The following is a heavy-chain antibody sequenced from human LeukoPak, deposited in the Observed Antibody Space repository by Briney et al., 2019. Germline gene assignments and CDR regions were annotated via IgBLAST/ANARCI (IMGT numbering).Heavy chain of an antibody. CDR2: SKTIGDT. J-gene: IGHJ4*02. CDR1: GFTLSNYD. D-gene: IGHD4-23*01. V-gene: IGHV3-13*01. CDR3: ARSRGWQNNYGNEFDY. Sequence: GGSLRLSCAASGFTLSNYDMHWVRHITGKGLEWVSVSKTIGDTYYLGSVKGRFTISREDAKNFLHLQMNSLTVGDTAVYYCARSRGWQNNYGNEFDYWGQGTLVTVSS.